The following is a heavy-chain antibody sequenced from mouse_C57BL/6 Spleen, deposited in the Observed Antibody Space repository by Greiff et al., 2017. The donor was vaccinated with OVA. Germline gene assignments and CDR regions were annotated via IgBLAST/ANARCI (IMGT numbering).Heavy chain of an antibody. Sequence: QVQLKQPGAELVMPGASVKLSCKASGYTFTSYWMHWVKQRPGQGLEWIGEIDPSDSYTNYNQKFKGKSTLTVDKSSSTAYMQLSSLTSEDSAVYYCARCDGSLDYYAMDYWGQGTSVTVSS. CDR3: ARCDGSLDYYAMDY. CDR1: GYTFTSYW. CDR2: IDPSDSYT. J-gene: IGHJ4*01. D-gene: IGHD1-1*01. V-gene: IGHV1-69*01.